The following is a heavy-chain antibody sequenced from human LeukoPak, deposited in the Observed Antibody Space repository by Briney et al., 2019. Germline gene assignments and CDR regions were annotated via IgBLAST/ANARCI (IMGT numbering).Heavy chain of an antibody. CDR2: INHSGST. CDR3: ARNFDY. CDR1: GGSFSGYY. Sequence: SETLSLTCAVYGGSFSGYYWSWIRQPPGKGLEWIGEINHSGSTNYNPSLKSRVTISVDTSKNQFSLKLSSVTAADTAVYYCARNFDYWGQGTLVTVSS. J-gene: IGHJ4*02. V-gene: IGHV4-34*01.